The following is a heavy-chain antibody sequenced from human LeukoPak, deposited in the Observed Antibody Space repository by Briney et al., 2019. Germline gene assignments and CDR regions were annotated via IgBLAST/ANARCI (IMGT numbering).Heavy chain of an antibody. CDR2: ISGSGGST. CDR1: GFTFSSYA. J-gene: IGHJ4*02. Sequence: GGSLRLSCAASGFTFSSYAMSWVRQAPGEGLEWVSAISGSGGSTYYADSVKGRFTISKENSKNTLYLQMNLLRAEDPAVYYCATGEQLWYYFDYWGQGTRVTVSS. D-gene: IGHD5-18*01. CDR3: ATGEQLWYYFDY. V-gene: IGHV3-23*01.